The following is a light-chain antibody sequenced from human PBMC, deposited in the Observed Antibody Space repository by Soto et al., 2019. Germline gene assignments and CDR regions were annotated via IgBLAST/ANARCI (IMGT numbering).Light chain of an antibody. CDR1: QSISVTY. J-gene: IGKJ1*01. CDR3: YQYGSTPPT. CDR2: TTS. V-gene: IGKV3-20*01. Sequence: EIVLTQSPGTLSLSPGERATLSCRASQSISVTYLAWYQQKPGQAPRLLIYTTSIRATGIPDRFSGSGSGTDFTLTISILEPEDFVVFYCYQYGSTPPTFGQGTKVDIK.